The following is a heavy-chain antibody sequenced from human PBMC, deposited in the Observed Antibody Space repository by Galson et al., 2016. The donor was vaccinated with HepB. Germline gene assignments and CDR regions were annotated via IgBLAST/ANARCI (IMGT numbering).Heavy chain of an antibody. CDR3: AKDMSSAAYYFDH. Sequence: SLRLSCAASGFTFTDYAMHWVRQGPGKGLEWVSGISWNSGIVGYADSVRGRFGISRDNAKKSLFLQMNSVRPDDTAVYYCAKDMSSAAYYFDHWGLGTLVTVSS. CDR1: GFTFTDYA. V-gene: IGHV3-9*01. CDR2: ISWNSGIV. D-gene: IGHD2-2*01. J-gene: IGHJ4*02.